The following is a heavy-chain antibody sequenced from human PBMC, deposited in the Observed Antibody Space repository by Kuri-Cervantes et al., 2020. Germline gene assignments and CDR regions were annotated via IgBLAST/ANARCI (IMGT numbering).Heavy chain of an antibody. CDR2: IWYDGSNK. CDR3: ARDRGYCSGSYRYHGMDV. V-gene: IGHV3-33*01. Sequence: GESLKISCAASGFTFSSYGMHWVRQAPGKGLEWVAVIWYDGSNKYYADSVKGRFTISRDNSKNTLYLQMNSLRAEDTAVYYCARDRGYCSGSYRYHGMDVWGQGTTVTVSS. J-gene: IGHJ6*02. D-gene: IGHD3-10*01. CDR1: GFTFSSYG.